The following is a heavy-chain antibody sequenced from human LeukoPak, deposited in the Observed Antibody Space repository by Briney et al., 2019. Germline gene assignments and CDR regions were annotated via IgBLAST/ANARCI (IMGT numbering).Heavy chain of an antibody. CDR3: ARGPRQTHEAPVLRFFPEDI. CDR2: ISYDGSNK. J-gene: IGHJ4*02. V-gene: IGHV3-30*06. CDR1: GISFSNYG. D-gene: IGHD3-3*01. Sequence: PGGSLRLSCAASGISFSNYGMHWVRQAPGKGLEWVAVISYDGSNKYYADSVQGRFTISRDNSKNTLYLQLNSLRSEDTAVYYCARGPRQTHEAPVLRFFPEDIWGQGTLVTVSS.